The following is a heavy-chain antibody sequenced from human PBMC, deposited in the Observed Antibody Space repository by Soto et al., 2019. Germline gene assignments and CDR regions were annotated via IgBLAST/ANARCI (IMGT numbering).Heavy chain of an antibody. CDR1: GDSVSSNSAA. J-gene: IGHJ6*02. CDR3: ARVDDCSGGSCFYGMDV. D-gene: IGHD2-15*01. V-gene: IGHV6-1*01. CDR2: TYYRSKWYS. Sequence: SQTLSLPCAISGDSVSSNSAAWNWIRQSPSRGLEWLGRTYYRSKWYSDYAVSVKSRVTINPDTSKNQFSLQLNSVTPEDTAVYYCARVDDCSGGSCFYGMDVWGQGTTVTVSS.